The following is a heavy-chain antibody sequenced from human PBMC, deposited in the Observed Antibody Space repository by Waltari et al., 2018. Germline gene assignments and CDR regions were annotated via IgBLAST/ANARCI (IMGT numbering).Heavy chain of an antibody. Sequence: QVQLQQWGAGLLKPSETLALTCAVYGGSFRGYYWTWLLTPPGTGLEWIGEINHSGRTNYNPSLKSRVTISVDTSKNQFSLKLSSVTAADTAVYYCARLEKMVRGVTTHYGMDVWGQGTTVTVSS. V-gene: IGHV4-34*01. D-gene: IGHD3-10*01. CDR1: GGSFRGYY. CDR2: INHSGRT. J-gene: IGHJ6*02. CDR3: ARLEKMVRGVTTHYGMDV.